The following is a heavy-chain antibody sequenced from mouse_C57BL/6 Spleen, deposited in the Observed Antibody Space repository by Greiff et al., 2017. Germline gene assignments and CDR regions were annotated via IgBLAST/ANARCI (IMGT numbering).Heavy chain of an antibody. D-gene: IGHD1-1*01. CDR2: IDPEDGGT. J-gene: IGHJ1*03. CDR1: GFNIKDHY. CDR3: TTDTTGPYERYFAV. Sequence: VHVMQSGAEFVRPGASVKLSCTATGFNIKDHYMHWVKQRPEQGLEWVGRIDPEDGGTESAPKVQGKATMTAYTSSDTAYLQLSRLTSEYTAVYYGTTDTTGPYERYFAVWGTGTTVTVSS. V-gene: IGHV14-1*01.